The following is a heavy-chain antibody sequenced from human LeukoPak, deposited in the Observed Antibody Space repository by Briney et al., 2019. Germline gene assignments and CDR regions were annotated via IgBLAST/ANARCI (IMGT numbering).Heavy chain of an antibody. CDR1: GFTFSSYE. CDR2: ISSSGSTI. J-gene: IGHJ1*01. Sequence: GGSLRLSCAASGFTFSSYEMNWVRQAPGKGLEWVSYISSSGSTIYYADSVKGRFSISRDNSKNTLYLQMNSLRAEDTAVYYCAKEPFRIAAAGPEYFQQWGQGTLVTVSS. CDR3: AKEPFRIAAAGPEYFQQ. V-gene: IGHV3-48*03. D-gene: IGHD6-13*01.